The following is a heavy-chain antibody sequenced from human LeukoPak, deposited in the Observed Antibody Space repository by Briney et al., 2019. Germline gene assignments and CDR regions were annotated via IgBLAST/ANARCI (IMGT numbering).Heavy chain of an antibody. CDR2: ISSSGSTI. CDR1: GFTFSDYY. V-gene: IGHV3-11*04. CDR3: ARDPWCSSTSCYSDY. Sequence: GGSLRLSCAAAGFTFSDYYMSWIRQAPGKGLEWGSYISSSGSTIYYADSVKGRFTVSRDNAKYSLYLKMNSLRAEETAVYYCARDPWCSSTSCYSDYWGQGTLVTVSS. D-gene: IGHD2-2*01. J-gene: IGHJ4*02.